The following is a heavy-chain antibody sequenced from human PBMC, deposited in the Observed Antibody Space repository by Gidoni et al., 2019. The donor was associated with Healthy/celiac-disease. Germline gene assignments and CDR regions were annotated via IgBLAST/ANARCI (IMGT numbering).Heavy chain of an antibody. CDR3: ARRAAKFSFDP. Sequence: VQLQQWGAGLLKPSETLSLTCAVYGGSFSGYYWSWIRQPPGKWLEWIGELNHSGSTNYNPSLKSRVTISVDTSKNQFSLKLSSVTAADTAVYYCARRAAKFSFDPWGQGTLVTVSS. CDR2: LNHSGST. CDR1: GGSFSGYY. V-gene: IGHV4-34*01. J-gene: IGHJ5*02.